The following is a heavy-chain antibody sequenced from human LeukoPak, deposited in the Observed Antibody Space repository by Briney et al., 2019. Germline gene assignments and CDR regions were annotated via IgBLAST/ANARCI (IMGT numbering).Heavy chain of an antibody. CDR2: IFSSGST. J-gene: IGHJ5*02. Sequence: PSETLSLICSVPGGSLNGFSHYWGWIRQPPGKGLEWIGCIFSSGSTYYNPSLQSRVTISLDTSNDHFSLKVRSGTAADTAVYFCARGLAHWEIANWFDPWGQGTLVTVAS. CDR3: ARGLAHWEIANWFDP. V-gene: IGHV4-39*07. CDR1: GGSLNGFSHY. D-gene: IGHD2-21*01.